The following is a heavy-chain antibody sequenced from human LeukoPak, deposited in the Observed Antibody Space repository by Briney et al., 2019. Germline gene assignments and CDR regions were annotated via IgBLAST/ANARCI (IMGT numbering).Heavy chain of an antibody. CDR3: AREAIRTRSFDY. CDR1: GYTFTGYY. D-gene: IGHD1-14*01. CDR2: INPNSGGT. J-gene: IGHJ4*02. Sequence: ASVKVSCKASGYTFTGYYMHWVRQAPGQGLEWMGWINPNSGGTNYAQKFQGRVTMTRDTSISTAYMELSRLRSDDTAVYYCAREAIRTRSFDYWGQGTLVTVSS. V-gene: IGHV1-2*02.